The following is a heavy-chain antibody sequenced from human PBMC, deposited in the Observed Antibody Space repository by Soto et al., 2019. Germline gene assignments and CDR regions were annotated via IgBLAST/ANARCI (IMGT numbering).Heavy chain of an antibody. V-gene: IGHV3-53*02. Sequence: EVQLVETGGGLIQPGGSLRLSCAASGFTVSSHYMSWVRQAPGKGLEWVSVIYSGGSTYYADSVKGRFTISRDNSKNTLYLQMNSLRAEDTAVYYCARGGGYSSSLVDYYYGMDVWGQGTTVTVSS. CDR3: ARGGGYSSSLVDYYYGMDV. CDR2: IYSGGST. J-gene: IGHJ6*02. CDR1: GFTVSSHY. D-gene: IGHD6-13*01.